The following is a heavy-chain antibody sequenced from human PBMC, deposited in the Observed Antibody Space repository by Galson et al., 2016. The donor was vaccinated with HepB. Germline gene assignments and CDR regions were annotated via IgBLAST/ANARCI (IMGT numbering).Heavy chain of an antibody. Sequence: SVKVSCKASGDTFNTYDINWVRQAPGQGFEWMGGLIPIFGTTTYAQKFQARVTITADESTSTAYVELSNLRVEDTAIYYCAKAWGGTTRRLELWGQGALVTVSS. CDR1: GDTFNTYD. CDR3: AKAWGGTTRRLEL. V-gene: IGHV1-69*13. D-gene: IGHD1-1*01. CDR2: LIPIFGTT. J-gene: IGHJ4*02.